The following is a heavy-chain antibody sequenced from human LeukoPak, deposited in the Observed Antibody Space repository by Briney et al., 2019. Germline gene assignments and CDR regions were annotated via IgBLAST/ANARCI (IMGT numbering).Heavy chain of an antibody. V-gene: IGHV3-21*01. Sequence: GGSLRLSCAASGFTFNSYNMNWVRQAPGKGLEWVSSISSSSSYIYYADSVKGRFTISRDNAKNSLYLQMNSLRAEDTAVYYCARSVWTQPRQLDRRFDPWGQGTLVTVSS. CDR3: ARSVWTQPRQLDRRFDP. J-gene: IGHJ5*02. D-gene: IGHD6-13*01. CDR1: GFTFNSYN. CDR2: ISSSSSYI.